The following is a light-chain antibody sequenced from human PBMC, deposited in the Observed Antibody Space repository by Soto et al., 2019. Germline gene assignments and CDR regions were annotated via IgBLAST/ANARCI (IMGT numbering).Light chain of an antibody. J-gene: IGLJ1*01. CDR3: QSYDISLHNYV. CDR2: GDN. CDR1: TSNIGATYD. V-gene: IGLV1-40*01. Sequence: QSVLTQPPSVSGAPGQRVSISCNGSTSNIGATYDVHWYQHLPGTAPKLLIYGDNNRPSGVPDRFSGSKSGTSASLAITRLQAEDEADYYCQSYDISLHNYVFGTGTKLTVL.